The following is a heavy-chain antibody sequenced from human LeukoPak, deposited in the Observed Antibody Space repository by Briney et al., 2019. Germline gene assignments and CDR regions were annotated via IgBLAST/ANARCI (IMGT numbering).Heavy chain of an antibody. CDR1: GGSISSYY. J-gene: IGHJ4*02. CDR2: IYSRGST. Sequence: SETLSLTCTVWGGSISSYYGSWLREPGGKGLEWLGRIYSRGSTNYNPSLKSRLTMSVDTSTNQFSLKLSSVTAADTAVYYCARDGRYDFWSGYLPFDYWGQGTLVTVSS. CDR3: ARDGRYDFWSGYLPFDY. D-gene: IGHD3-3*01. V-gene: IGHV4-4*07.